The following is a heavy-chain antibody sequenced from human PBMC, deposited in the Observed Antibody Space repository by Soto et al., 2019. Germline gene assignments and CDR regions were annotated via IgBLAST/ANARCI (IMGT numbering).Heavy chain of an antibody. Sequence: QVQLVESGGGVVQPGRSLRLSCAASGFTFSGYVMYWVRQAPGRGLEWMAVISYDGRNKYYADSVKGRFTISRDNSKNTLYLQMNSLRTDYTAVYYCAKRGPGGTNYFDYWGQGTLVTVSS. J-gene: IGHJ4*02. V-gene: IGHV3-30*18. CDR2: ISYDGRNK. CDR3: AKRGPGGTNYFDY. CDR1: GFTFSGYV. D-gene: IGHD2-8*01.